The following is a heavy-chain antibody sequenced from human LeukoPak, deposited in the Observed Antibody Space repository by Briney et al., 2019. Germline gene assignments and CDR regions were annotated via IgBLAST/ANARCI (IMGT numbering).Heavy chain of an antibody. CDR1: GFTFSSYG. CDR3: ARGRATALWGYYYYGMDV. CDR2: IWYDGSNK. D-gene: IGHD3-16*01. J-gene: IGHJ6*02. V-gene: IGHV3-33*01. Sequence: GGSLRLSCAASGFTFSSYGMHWVRQAPGKGLEWVAVIWYDGSNKYYADSVKGRFTISRDNSKNTLYLRMNSLRAEDTAVYYCARGRATALWGYYYYGMDVWGQGTTVTVSS.